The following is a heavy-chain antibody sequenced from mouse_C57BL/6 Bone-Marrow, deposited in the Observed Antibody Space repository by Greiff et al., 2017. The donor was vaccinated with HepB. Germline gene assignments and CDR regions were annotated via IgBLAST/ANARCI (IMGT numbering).Heavy chain of an antibody. CDR3: AKIDDYGSTPWYFDV. CDR2: IWRGGST. J-gene: IGHJ1*03. D-gene: IGHD1-1*01. V-gene: IGHV2-5*01. CDR1: GFSLTSYG. Sequence: QVHVKQSGPGLVQPSQSLSITCTVSGFSLTSYGVHWVRQSPGKGLEWLGVIWRGGSTDYNAAFMSRLSITKDNSKSQVFFKMNSLQADDTAIYYCAKIDDYGSTPWYFDVWGTGTTVTVSS.